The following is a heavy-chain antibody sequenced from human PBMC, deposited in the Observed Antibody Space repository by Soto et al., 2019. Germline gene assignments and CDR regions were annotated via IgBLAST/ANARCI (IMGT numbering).Heavy chain of an antibody. CDR2: ISNSGNT. CDR1: GASIHSGGYY. D-gene: IGHD6-19*01. J-gene: IGHJ4*02. CDR3: ARGRGGVAVPSYFDD. Sequence: QVQLQEAGPGLVQPSQTLSLYCSVSGASIHSGGYYWTWIRQYPGKGLEWIGYISNSGNTFYHPSLKSRVTISVDTSKGQFSLKLTSVTAAGPAFYYCARGRGGVAVPSYFDDWGPGTLGTVAS. V-gene: IGHV4-31*03.